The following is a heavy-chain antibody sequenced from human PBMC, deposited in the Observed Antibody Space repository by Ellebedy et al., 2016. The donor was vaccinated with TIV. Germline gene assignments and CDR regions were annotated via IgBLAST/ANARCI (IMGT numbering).Heavy chain of an antibody. V-gene: IGHV4-59*08. D-gene: IGHD3-10*01. CDR2: IYYSGST. J-gene: IGHJ5*02. CDR1: GGSISSYY. Sequence: MPSETLSLTCTVSGGSISSYYWSWIRQPPGKGLEWIGYIYYSGSTNYNPSLKGRVTRSVDTSKNQFPLKLSSVTAADTAVYYCARRGAGWFGELNWFDPWGQGTLVTVSS. CDR3: ARRGAGWFGELNWFDP.